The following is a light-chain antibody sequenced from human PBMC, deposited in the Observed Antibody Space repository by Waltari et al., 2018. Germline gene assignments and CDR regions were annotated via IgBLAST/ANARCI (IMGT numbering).Light chain of an antibody. CDR2: GAS. J-gene: IGKJ1*01. V-gene: IGKV3-20*01. CDR3: QQYGSSAWT. Sequence: EIVLTQSPGTLTLFPGESATLSCRASQPVRNSYVAWYRQKRGQAPELVIYGASNRATGIPNRNSGSESGTDFTLTITGLEPEDFAVYYCQQYGSSAWTFGPGTKVELK. CDR1: QPVRNSY.